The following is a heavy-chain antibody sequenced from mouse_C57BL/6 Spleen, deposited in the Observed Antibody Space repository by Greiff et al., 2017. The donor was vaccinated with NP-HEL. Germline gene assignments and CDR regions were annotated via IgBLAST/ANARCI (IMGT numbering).Heavy chain of an antibody. V-gene: IGHV1-50*01. D-gene: IGHD4-1*01. CDR2: IDPSASYP. CDR1: GYTFTSYW. Sequence: VQLQQPGAELVKPGASVKLSCKASGYTFTSYWMQWVKQRPGPGLEWIGEIDPSASYPNYNQKFKGKATLTVDTSSSTAYMQLSSLTSEDSAVYYCARPGTGGYFDYWGQGTTLTVSS. CDR3: ARPGTGGYFDY. J-gene: IGHJ2*01.